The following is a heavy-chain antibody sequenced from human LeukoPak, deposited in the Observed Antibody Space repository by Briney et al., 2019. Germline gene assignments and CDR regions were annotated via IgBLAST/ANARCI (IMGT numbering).Heavy chain of an antibody. CDR2: IRNKANSYTT. CDR1: GFTFSDHY. CDR3: ARVGCTGGSCYDFDY. J-gene: IGHJ4*02. D-gene: IGHD2-15*01. V-gene: IGHV3-72*01. Sequence: PGGSLRLSCAASGFTFSDHYMDWVRQAPGKGLEWVGRIRNKANSYTTEYAASVKGRFTISRDDSKNSLYLQMNSLKTEDTALYYCARVGCTGGSCYDFDYWGQGTLVTVSS.